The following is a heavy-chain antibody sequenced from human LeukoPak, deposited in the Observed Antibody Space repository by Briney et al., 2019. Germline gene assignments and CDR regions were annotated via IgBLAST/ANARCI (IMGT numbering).Heavy chain of an antibody. V-gene: IGHV3-23*01. CDR1: GFTYSSYA. J-gene: IGHJ3*02. Sequence: PGGSLRLSCRACGFTYSSYAMRWPRQAQGKGLEWVSAISGSGGSTYYADSVKGRFTISRDNSKNTLYLQMNSLRAEDTAVYYCAKEGAASSGWYGDAFDIWGQGTMVTVSS. CDR2: ISGSGGST. CDR3: AKEGAASSGWYGDAFDI. D-gene: IGHD6-19*01.